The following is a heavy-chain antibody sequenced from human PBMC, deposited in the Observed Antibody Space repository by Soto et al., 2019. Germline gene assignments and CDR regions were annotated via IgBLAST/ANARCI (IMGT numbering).Heavy chain of an antibody. V-gene: IGHV3-23*01. CDR3: AKEEVGAGDH. D-gene: IGHD1-26*01. CDR2: ISDSGGNT. J-gene: IGHJ4*02. CDR1: GFTFSNYA. Sequence: EVQLLESGGGLVQPGESLRLSCAASGFTFSNYAMAWVRQAPGKGLEWLSAISDSGGNTYYAGSVKGRFTISRDNSKNTLYLQMNSLRAEDTAVYYCAKEEVGAGDHWGQGTLVTVSS.